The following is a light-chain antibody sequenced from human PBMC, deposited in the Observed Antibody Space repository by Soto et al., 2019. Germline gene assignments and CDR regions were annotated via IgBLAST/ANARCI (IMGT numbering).Light chain of an antibody. J-gene: IGKJ1*01. Sequence: IQMTHSPASLSASVGDRGTSTCLASQSIVTYLNLYQQKPGKVPDLLVYSASRLHSGVPSRFSGSGSGTDFGLTISGLQPEDFATYYCQQSYNISWTFGQGTKVDIK. CDR2: SAS. CDR3: QQSYNISWT. V-gene: IGKV1-39*01. CDR1: QSIVTY.